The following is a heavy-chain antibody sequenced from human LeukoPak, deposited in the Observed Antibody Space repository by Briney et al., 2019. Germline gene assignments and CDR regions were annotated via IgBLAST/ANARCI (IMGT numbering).Heavy chain of an antibody. D-gene: IGHD3-3*01. J-gene: IGHJ6*02. V-gene: IGHV3-7*03. CDR3: AKSVAIYFYYGLDV. CDR2: IKEDGSKK. Sequence: GGSLRLSCEASGFTFNNYWMDWVRQAPGKGLEWAANIKEDGSKKYYVDSVKGRFTISRDNSKNTLFLQMNSLRVEDTAPYYCAKSVAIYFYYGLDVWGQGTTVTVSS. CDR1: GFTFNNYW.